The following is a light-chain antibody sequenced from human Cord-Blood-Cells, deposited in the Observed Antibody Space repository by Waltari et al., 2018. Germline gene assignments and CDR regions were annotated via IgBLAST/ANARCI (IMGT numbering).Light chain of an antibody. V-gene: IGLV2-14*01. CDR1: SSDVGGYNY. Sequence: QSALTQPASVSGSPGQSITISCTGTSSDVGGYNYVSWYQQHPGKAPKLMIYDVSKRPSVVSTRFSGSKSGTTASLTTSGLQAEDEADYYCSSYTSSSTRVFGGGTKLTVL. J-gene: IGLJ3*02. CDR2: DVS. CDR3: SSYTSSSTRV.